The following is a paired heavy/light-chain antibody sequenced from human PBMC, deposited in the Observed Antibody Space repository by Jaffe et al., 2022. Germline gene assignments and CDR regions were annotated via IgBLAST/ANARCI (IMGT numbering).Heavy chain of an antibody. CDR2: ISGDTSNT. Sequence: EVQLLQSGGGLAQRGGSLRLSCAASGFTFRNYAMSWVRQAPGKGLEWVSGISGDTSNTYYADSVKGRFTISRDNSKNTLYLQMNSLRAEDTAVYYCASPGSYNFWTGHYFDYWGQGSLVTVSS. CDR1: GFTFRNYA. V-gene: IGHV3-23*01. D-gene: IGHD3-3*01. CDR3: ASPGSYNFWTGHYFDY. J-gene: IGHJ4*02.
Light chain of an antibody. CDR1: QPISTY. CDR2: KAS. J-gene: IGKJ2*01. V-gene: IGKV1-5*03. Sequence: DIQMTQSPSTLSASLGDRVTLTCRASQPISTYLAWYQQKPGKAPKLLIYKASSLESGVPSRFSGTGSGTEFTLTISSLQPDDFATYYCQQYNRYPTFGQGTKVEIK. CDR3: QQYNRYPT.